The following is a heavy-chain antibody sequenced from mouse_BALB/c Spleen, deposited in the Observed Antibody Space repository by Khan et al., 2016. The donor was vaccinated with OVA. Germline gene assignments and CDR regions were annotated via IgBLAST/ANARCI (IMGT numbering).Heavy chain of an antibody. CDR1: GFTFSTYA. D-gene: IGHD1-1*01. CDR2: ISTDGDYI. CDR3: ARHNYGPFAY. Sequence: EVELVESGGDLVKPGGSLKLSCAASGFTFSTYAMSWVRQTPEKRLEGVATISTDGDYIYYPASVKGRFTISRENAKNTLYLQMSSLRSEDTAIYYCARHNYGPFAYWGQGTLVTVSA. V-gene: IGHV5-9-3*01. J-gene: IGHJ3*01.